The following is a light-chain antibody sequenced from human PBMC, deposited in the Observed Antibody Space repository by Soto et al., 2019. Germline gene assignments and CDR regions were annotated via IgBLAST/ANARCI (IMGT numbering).Light chain of an antibody. Sequence: EIVMTQSPATLSVSPGERVTLSCRASHSIFNNLAWYQQKPGQAPGLLIHGASTRATGIAARFSGSGSGTEFTLNSSSLQSEDFAVYYCQQYNDWPRTFGQGTKVEIK. CDR3: QQYNDWPRT. J-gene: IGKJ1*01. V-gene: IGKV3-15*01. CDR2: GAS. CDR1: HSIFNN.